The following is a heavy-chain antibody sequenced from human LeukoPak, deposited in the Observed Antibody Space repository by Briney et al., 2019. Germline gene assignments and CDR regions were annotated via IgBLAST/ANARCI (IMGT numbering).Heavy chain of an antibody. D-gene: IGHD6-13*01. J-gene: IGHJ4*02. Sequence: SETLSLTCAVYGGPFSGYYCSWIPQPPRKGLEWVGEINHSGSTDYNPSLKSRVTISVDTSKNQFSLNLSSLTAALTAVHYCARGFSSSWYDYWGQGTLVTVSS. CDR3: ARGFSSSWYDY. V-gene: IGHV4-34*01. CDR2: INHSGST. CDR1: GGPFSGYY.